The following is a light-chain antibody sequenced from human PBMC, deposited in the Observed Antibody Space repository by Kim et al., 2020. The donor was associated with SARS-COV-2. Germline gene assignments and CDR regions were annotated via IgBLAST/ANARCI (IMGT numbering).Light chain of an antibody. J-gene: IGLJ2*01. V-gene: IGLV1-40*01. CDR3: QSYDSSLSGSV. Sequence: QSVLTQPPSVSGAPGQRVTISCTGSSSNIGAGYDVHWYQQLPGTAPKLLIYGNSNGPSGVPDRFSGSKSGTSASLAITGLQAEDEADYYCQSYDSSLSGSVFGGGTQLTVL. CDR2: GNS. CDR1: SSNIGAGYD.